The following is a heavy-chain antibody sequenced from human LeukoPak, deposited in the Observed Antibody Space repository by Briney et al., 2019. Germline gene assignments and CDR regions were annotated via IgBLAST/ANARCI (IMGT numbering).Heavy chain of an antibody. D-gene: IGHD3-22*01. Sequence: PGGSLRLSCAASGFTFSIYSMNWVRQAPGKGLEWLSSITSSSNYIYYADSVKGRFTISRDNSKNTLYLQMNSLRAEDTAVYYCAKLNPWNYYDRRGYGYYFDYWGQGTLVTVSS. V-gene: IGHV3-21*01. J-gene: IGHJ4*02. CDR2: ITSSSNYI. CDR1: GFTFSIYS. CDR3: AKLNPWNYYDRRGYGYYFDY.